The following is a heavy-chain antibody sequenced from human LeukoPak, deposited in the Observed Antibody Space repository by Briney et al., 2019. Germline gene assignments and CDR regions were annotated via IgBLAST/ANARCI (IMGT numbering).Heavy chain of an antibody. D-gene: IGHD3-3*01. CDR1: GFTFRRYS. Sequence: GGSLRLSCAASGFTFRRYSMNWVRQAPGKGLEWVSYISGSGSSIYYADSVKGRFTISGDNAKNSLYLQMNSLRDEDTAIYYCARDLNSLRFLEWLPSYYYYGMDVWGQGTTVTVSS. CDR2: ISGSGSSI. CDR3: ARDLNSLRFLEWLPSYYYYGMDV. V-gene: IGHV3-48*02. J-gene: IGHJ6*02.